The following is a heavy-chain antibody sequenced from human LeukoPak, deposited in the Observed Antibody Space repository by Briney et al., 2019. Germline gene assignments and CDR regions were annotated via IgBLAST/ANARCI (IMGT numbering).Heavy chain of an antibody. D-gene: IGHD2-21*01. Sequence: PGGSLRLSCAASGFAFGNTGMSWVRQTPGTGLEWVSSISRGGDMTFYADSVRGRFTVSRDNSINTLYLQTNSLRAEDTAVYFCAKIGVIANWYFDIWGRGTLVTVSS. J-gene: IGHJ2*01. CDR2: ISRGGDMT. CDR3: AKIGVIANWYFDI. CDR1: GFAFGNTG. V-gene: IGHV3-23*01.